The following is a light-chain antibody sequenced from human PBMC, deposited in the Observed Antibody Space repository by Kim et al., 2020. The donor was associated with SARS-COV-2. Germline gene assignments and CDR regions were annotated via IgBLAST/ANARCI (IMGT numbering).Light chain of an antibody. Sequence: IQMTQSPSSVSASVGDRVTISCRASRRVGTYLIWYQQSPGKVPKLLIHDASHLQGGVPSRFSGSGSGTDFTLTINNLQPEDPAVYYCQQANTLPPTFGGGTKVDIK. CDR3: QQANTLPPT. V-gene: IGKV1-12*01. CDR2: DAS. J-gene: IGKJ4*01. CDR1: RRVGTY.